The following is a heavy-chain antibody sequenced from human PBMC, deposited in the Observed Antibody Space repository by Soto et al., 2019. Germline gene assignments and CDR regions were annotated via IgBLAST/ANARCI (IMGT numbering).Heavy chain of an antibody. CDR3: ARERAVTYFDY. CDR1: GGSISGYY. D-gene: IGHD4-4*01. V-gene: IGHV4-59*01. J-gene: IGHJ4*02. CDR2: IYYSGST. Sequence: PSETLSLTCTVSGGSISGYYWSWIRQPPGKGLEWIGYIYYSGSTNYNPSLKSRVTISVDTSKNQFSLKLSSVTAADTAVYYCARERAVTYFDYWGQGTLVTVSS.